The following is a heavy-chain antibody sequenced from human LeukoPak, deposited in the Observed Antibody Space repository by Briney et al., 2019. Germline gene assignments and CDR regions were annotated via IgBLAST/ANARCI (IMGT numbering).Heavy chain of an antibody. CDR1: GFTFSSYG. D-gene: IGHD3-10*01. Sequence: PGGSLRLSCAASGFTFSSYGMHWVRQAPGKGLEWVAVIWYDGSNKYYADSVKGRFTISRDNSKNTLYLQMNSLRAEDTAVYYCARGTYGSGSYYNIDYWGQGTLVTVSS. CDR3: ARGTYGSGSYYNIDY. V-gene: IGHV3-33*01. CDR2: IWYDGSNK. J-gene: IGHJ4*02.